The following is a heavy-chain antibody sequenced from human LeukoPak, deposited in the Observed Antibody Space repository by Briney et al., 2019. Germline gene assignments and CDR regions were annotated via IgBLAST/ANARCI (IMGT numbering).Heavy chain of an antibody. CDR2: IVGSGEST. D-gene: IGHD4-17*01. V-gene: IGHV3-23*01. Sequence: ETLSLTCAVYGGSFSGYYWSWVRRAPGKGLEWVSGIVGSGESTYYADSVKGRFTISRDNSKNTPYLQVNSLRAEDTAVYYCAKGATFGDYILDFWGQGTLVTVSS. J-gene: IGHJ4*02. CDR3: AKGATFGDYILDF. CDR1: GGSFSGYY.